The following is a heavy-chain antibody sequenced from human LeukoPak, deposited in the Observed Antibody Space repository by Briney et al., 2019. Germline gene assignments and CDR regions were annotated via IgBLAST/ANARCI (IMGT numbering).Heavy chain of an antibody. Sequence: SETLSLTCTVSGCSISTYYMSWIRQPPGKGLEWIGYIYHSGSTNYNPSLTNRIIITVGTTNNQSSLKLSSVTAADTAVYYCARTIIECGGGRYFDYWGQGTLVTVSS. CDR1: GCSISTYY. J-gene: IGHJ4*02. CDR2: IYHSGST. D-gene: IGHD2-21*01. CDR3: ARTIIECGGGRYFDY. V-gene: IGHV4-59*01.